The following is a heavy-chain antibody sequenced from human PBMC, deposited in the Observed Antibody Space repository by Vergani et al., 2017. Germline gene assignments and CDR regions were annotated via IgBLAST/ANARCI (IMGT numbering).Heavy chain of an antibody. D-gene: IGHD3-9*01. CDR3: VRGGTFDWLST. J-gene: IGHJ5*02. V-gene: IGHV1-69*02. CDR2: IIPILGIA. CDR1: GGTFSSYT. Sequence: QVQLVQSGAEVKKPGSSVKVSCKASGGTFSSYTISWVRQAPGQGLEWMGRIIPILGIANYAQKFHGRVTITADKSTSTAYMELSSLRSEDTAVYYCVRGGTFDWLSTWGQGTLVTVSS.